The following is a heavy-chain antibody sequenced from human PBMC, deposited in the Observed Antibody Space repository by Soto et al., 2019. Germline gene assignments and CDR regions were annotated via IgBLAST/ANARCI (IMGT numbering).Heavy chain of an antibody. V-gene: IGHV4-39*01. Sequence: SETLSLTCIVSGESISSSSYYWEWIRQPPGKGLEWIGSIYYSGRTYYNPSFKSRVTISIDTSKNQFSLKLSSVTGTDTAAYYCARQRTTVVTQDYFDHWRKGALVTVSS. J-gene: IGHJ4*02. CDR3: ARQRTTVVTQDYFDH. CDR2: IYYSGRT. D-gene: IGHD2-21*02. CDR1: GESISSSSYY.